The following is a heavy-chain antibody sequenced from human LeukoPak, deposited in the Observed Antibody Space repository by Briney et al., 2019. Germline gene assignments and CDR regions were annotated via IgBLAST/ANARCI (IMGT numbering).Heavy chain of an antibody. CDR1: GGSISSSSYY. D-gene: IGHD1-14*01. Sequence: PSETLSLTCTVSGGSISSSSYYWGWIRQPPGKGLEWIVTLYYSVSTYYNPSLKSRVAISVDTSKNQFSLKLSSVTAADTAVYYCARWQINLYYFDYWGQGTLVTVSS. CDR3: ARWQINLYYFDY. CDR2: LYYSVST. J-gene: IGHJ4*02. V-gene: IGHV4-39*01.